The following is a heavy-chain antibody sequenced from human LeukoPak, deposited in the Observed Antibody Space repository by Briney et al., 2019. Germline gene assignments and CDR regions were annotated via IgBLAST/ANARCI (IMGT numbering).Heavy chain of an antibody. J-gene: IGHJ4*02. V-gene: IGHV3-11*04. Sequence: PGGSLRLSCAASGFTFDDYGMTWIRQAPGKGLEWVAYISNTIGTIYYADSVEGRFTISTDDAQNSLYLQINSLRAEDTAVYYCARESWGSYDLWGQGTLVTVSS. D-gene: IGHD3-16*01. CDR3: ARESWGSYDL. CDR2: ISNTIGTI. CDR1: GFTFDDYG.